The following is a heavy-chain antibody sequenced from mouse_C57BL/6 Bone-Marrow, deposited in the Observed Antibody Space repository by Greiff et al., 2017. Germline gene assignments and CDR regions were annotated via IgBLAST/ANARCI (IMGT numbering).Heavy chain of an antibody. J-gene: IGHJ1*03. CDR2: IRNKANGYTT. Sequence: EVQRLESGGGLVQPGGSLSLSCAASGFTFTDYYMSWVRQPPGQALEWLGFIRNKANGYTTDYNASVKGRFTISRDNSQSILYLQIIALRAEDSATYYCARSHYYYGSPWYFDVWGTGTTVTVSS. D-gene: IGHD1-1*01. CDR1: GFTFTDYY. V-gene: IGHV7-3*01. CDR3: ARSHYYYGSPWYFDV.